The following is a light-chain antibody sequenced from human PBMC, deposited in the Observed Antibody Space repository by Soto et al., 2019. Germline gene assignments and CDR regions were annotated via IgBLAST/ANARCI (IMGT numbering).Light chain of an antibody. J-gene: IGLJ2*01. V-gene: IGLV7-46*01. Sequence: QAVVTQEPSLTVSPGGTGTLTCGSSTGAVTSGHYPYWFQQKPGQAPKTLIYETSNRHSWTPARFSGSLLGGKAALTLSGAQPEDEAEYYCMLSYSGPRVFGGGTKVTVL. CDR2: ETS. CDR1: TGAVTSGHY. CDR3: MLSYSGPRV.